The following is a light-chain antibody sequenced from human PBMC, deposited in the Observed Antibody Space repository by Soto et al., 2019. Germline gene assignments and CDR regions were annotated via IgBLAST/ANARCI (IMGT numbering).Light chain of an antibody. CDR1: QSIRNN. V-gene: IGKV3-15*01. CDR3: QQYDNWPPYT. J-gene: IGKJ2*01. Sequence: EIVMTHSPATLSVSPGERATLSCRASQSIRNNLIWYQQKPGQPPRLPIYGASTRATGIPARFSGSGSGTDFTLTISSLPSEDFAVYYCQQYDNWPPYTFGQGTKVDIK. CDR2: GAS.